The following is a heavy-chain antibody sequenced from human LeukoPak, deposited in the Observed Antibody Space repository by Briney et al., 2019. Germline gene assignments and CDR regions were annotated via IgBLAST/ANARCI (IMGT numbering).Heavy chain of an antibody. CDR1: GGSVRSSNDY. D-gene: IGHD2-2*01. V-gene: IGHV4-39*01. Sequence: SETLSLTCAVSGGSVRSSNDYWGWIRQPPGKGLEWIGSIYYSGSTYYNPSLKSRVTISVDTSKNQFSLKLSSVTAADTAVYYCARGVAVVPATHYYFDYWGQGSLVTVSS. J-gene: IGHJ4*02. CDR2: IYYSGST. CDR3: ARGVAVVPATHYYFDY.